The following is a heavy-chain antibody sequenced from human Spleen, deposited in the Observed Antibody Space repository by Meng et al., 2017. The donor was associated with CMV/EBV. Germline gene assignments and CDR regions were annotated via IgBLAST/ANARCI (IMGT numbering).Heavy chain of an antibody. J-gene: IGHJ4*02. CDR3: ARRRVVDY. CDR1: GFTFSNYA. CDR2: IRYDGSNI. V-gene: IGHV3-30*02. D-gene: IGHD2-15*01. Sequence: GESLKISCAASGFTFSNYAMHWVRQAPGKGLEWVAFIRYDGSNIYYADSVKGRFTMSRDNAKNSLYLQMNSLRAEDTAVYYCARRRVVDYWGQGTLVTVSS.